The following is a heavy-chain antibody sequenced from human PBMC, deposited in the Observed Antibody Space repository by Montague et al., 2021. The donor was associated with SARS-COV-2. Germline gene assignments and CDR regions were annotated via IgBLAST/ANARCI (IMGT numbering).Heavy chain of an antibody. CDR3: ARAERGSCGVGNCCQHFFDY. Sequence: CAISGDSVSTNSGTWHWVRLSPSRGLEWLGRTYYRYEWYSDYSVSVNSRISINPDTSKNQFSLQLNSVTPEDTAVYYCARAERGSCGVGNCCQHFFDYWGQGTLVTVSS. CDR1: GDSVSTNSGT. J-gene: IGHJ4*02. D-gene: IGHD2-15*01. V-gene: IGHV6-1*01. CDR2: TYYRYEWYS.